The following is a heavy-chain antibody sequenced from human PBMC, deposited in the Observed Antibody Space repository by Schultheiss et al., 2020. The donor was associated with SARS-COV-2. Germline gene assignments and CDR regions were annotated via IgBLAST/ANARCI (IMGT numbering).Heavy chain of an antibody. Sequence: TLSLTCTVSGGSISSYYWSWIRQPPGKGLEWIGEINHSGSTNYNPSLKSRVTISVDTSKNQFSLKLSSVTAADTAVYYCARSGSGGWLNPFHSWGQGSLVTVSS. CDR3: ARSGSGGWLNPFHS. CDR2: INHSGST. J-gene: IGHJ4*02. D-gene: IGHD6-19*01. V-gene: IGHV4-34*09. CDR1: GGSISSYY.